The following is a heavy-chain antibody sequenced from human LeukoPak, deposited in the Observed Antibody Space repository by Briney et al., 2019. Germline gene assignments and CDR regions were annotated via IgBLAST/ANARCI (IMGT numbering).Heavy chain of an antibody. CDR1: GGTFSSYA. Sequence: SVKVSCKASGGTFSSYAISWVRQAPGQGLEWMEGIIPIFGTANYAQKFQGRVTITTDESTSTAYMELSILRSEDTAVYYCARTAYDILTGYYTHYFDYWSQGTLVTVSS. V-gene: IGHV1-69*05. CDR2: IIPIFGTA. D-gene: IGHD3-9*01. J-gene: IGHJ4*02. CDR3: ARTAYDILTGYYTHYFDY.